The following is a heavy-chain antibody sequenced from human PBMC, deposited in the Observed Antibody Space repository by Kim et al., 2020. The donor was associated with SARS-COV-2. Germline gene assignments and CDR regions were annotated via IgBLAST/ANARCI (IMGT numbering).Heavy chain of an antibody. V-gene: IGHV4-31*03. J-gene: IGHJ6*02. CDR2: IYYSGST. D-gene: IGHD3-10*01. Sequence: SETLSLTCTVSGGSISSGGYYWSWIRQHPGKGLEWIGYIYYSGSTYYNPSLKSRVTISVDTSKNQFSLKLSSVTAADTAVYYCARGAGYYGSGSHIEPYYYGMDVWGQGTTVTVSS. CDR1: GGSISSGGYY. CDR3: ARGAGYYGSGSHIEPYYYGMDV.